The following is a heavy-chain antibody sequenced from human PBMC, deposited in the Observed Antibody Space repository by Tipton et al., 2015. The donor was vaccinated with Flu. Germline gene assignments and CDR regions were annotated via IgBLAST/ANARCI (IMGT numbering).Heavy chain of an antibody. Sequence: SLRLSCAASGFTFSSYWMNWVRQAPGKGLQWLANIKQDASEKHYVDSVKGRFSISRDNAKNSLYLQMDNLRVEDTAVYYCARAPRRHSGPGSLDYWGQGTPVTVSS. CDR1: GFTFSSYW. CDR2: IKQDASEK. D-gene: IGHD1-1*01. CDR3: ARAPRRHSGPGSLDY. V-gene: IGHV3-7*01. J-gene: IGHJ4*02.